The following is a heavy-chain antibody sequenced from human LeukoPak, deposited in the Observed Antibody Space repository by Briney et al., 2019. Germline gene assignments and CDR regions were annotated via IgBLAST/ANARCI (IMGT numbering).Heavy chain of an antibody. CDR3: ARAFGRRSLNFDY. CDR2: ISSSSSYI. Sequence: PGGSLRLSCAASGFTFSSYSMNGGRETPGKGLESVSYISSSSSYICYANSVKGRFTISRDNAKNSLYLQMNSLRSEDTAVYYCARAFGRRSLNFDYWGQGTLVTVSS. V-gene: IGHV3-21*04. CDR1: GFTFSSYS. D-gene: IGHD3-10*01. J-gene: IGHJ4*02.